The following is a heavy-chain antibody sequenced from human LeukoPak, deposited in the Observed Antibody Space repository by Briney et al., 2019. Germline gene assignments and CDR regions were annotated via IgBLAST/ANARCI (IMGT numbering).Heavy chain of an antibody. J-gene: IGHJ4*02. CDR2: IYYSGST. CDR1: GGSINSNY. V-gene: IGHV4-59*01. Sequence: SETLSLTCTVSGGSINSNYWNWIRQPPGKGLEWIGHIYYSGSTNYSPSLNSRVTISLDTSKNQFSLEMRSVTAADTAVYYCAKSSAGSCYSERVDYWGQGTLVTVSS. CDR3: AKSSAGSCYSERVDY. D-gene: IGHD2-15*01.